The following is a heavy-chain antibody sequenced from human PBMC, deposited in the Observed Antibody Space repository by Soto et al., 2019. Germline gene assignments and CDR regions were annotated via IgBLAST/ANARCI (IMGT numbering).Heavy chain of an antibody. J-gene: IGHJ6*02. V-gene: IGHV1-24*01. CDR1: GYTLTELS. CDR3: ATVKEYYYGMDV. CDR2: FDPEDGET. Sequence: ASVKVSCKVSGYTLTELSMHWVRQAPGKGLAWMGGFDPEDGETIYAQKFQGRVTMTEDTSTDTAYMELSSLRSEDTAVYYCATVKEYYYGMDVWGQGTTVTVSS.